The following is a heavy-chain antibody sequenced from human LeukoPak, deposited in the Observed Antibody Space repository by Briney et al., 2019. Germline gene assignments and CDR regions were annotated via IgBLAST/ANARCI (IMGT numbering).Heavy chain of an antibody. CDR2: IYSGGST. Sequence: GGSLRLSCAASGFTVSSNYMSWVRQAPGKGLEWVSVIYSGGSTYYADSVKGRFTISRDNSKNTLYLQMNSLSAEDTAVYYCARDSGYDSPVDYWGQGTLVTVSS. CDR3: ARDSGYDSPVDY. V-gene: IGHV3-66*02. J-gene: IGHJ4*02. D-gene: IGHD5-12*01. CDR1: GFTVSSNY.